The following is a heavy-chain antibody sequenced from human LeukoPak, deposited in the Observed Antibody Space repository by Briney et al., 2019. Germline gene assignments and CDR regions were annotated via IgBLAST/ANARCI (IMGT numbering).Heavy chain of an antibody. D-gene: IGHD1-1*01. V-gene: IGHV4-38-2*02. Sequence: SETLSLTCVVSGFSISSGYYWGWIRQPPGKGLEWIANIHVSGTTFYNSSLNSRVAISIDTSKNQFSLKLSSVTATDTAVYFCAREAERRIVNWGRGTLVTVSS. J-gene: IGHJ4*02. CDR1: GFSISSGYY. CDR3: AREAERRIVN. CDR2: IHVSGTT.